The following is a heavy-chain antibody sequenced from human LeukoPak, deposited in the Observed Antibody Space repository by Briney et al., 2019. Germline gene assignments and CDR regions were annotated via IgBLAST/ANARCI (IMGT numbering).Heavy chain of an antibody. CDR2: ISSSGSTI. J-gene: IGHJ4*02. Sequence: PGGSLTLSCAASGFTFSSYEVNWVRQAPGKGLEWVSYISSSGSTIYYADSVKGRFTISRDNAKNSLYLQMNSLRAEDTAVYYCATISNSGYWGQGTLITVSS. D-gene: IGHD1-26*01. CDR1: GFTFSSYE. V-gene: IGHV3-48*03. CDR3: ATISNSGY.